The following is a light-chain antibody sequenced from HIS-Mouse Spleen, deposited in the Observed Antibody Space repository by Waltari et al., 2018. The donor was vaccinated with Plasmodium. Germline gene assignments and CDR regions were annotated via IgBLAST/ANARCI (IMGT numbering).Light chain of an antibody. CDR2: EGS. J-gene: IGLJ2*01. CDR3: QAWDSSTVV. Sequence: QSALPQPASVAGSPGQSITISCTGPSTDVGRFNLVSWYQPPPGKAPNLMIYEGSKRPSGFSNRFSGSNSGNTATLTISGTQAMDEADYYCQAWDSSTVVFGGGTKLTVL. CDR1: STDVGRFNL. V-gene: IGLV2-14*02.